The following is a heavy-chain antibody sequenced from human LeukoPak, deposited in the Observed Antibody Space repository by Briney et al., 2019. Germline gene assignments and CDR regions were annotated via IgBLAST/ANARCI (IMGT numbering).Heavy chain of an antibody. CDR2: ISYRGT. CDR3: AKSRGSGNYFES. Sequence: SETLSLTCTVSGGSINSNYWSWIRQPPGKGLEWIGYISYRGTNYSPSLKSRVTISGDTSKNQFFLILTSVTTADTAVYYCAKSRGSGNYFESWGQGTLVTVSS. D-gene: IGHD3-10*01. V-gene: IGHV4-59*01. J-gene: IGHJ4*02. CDR1: GGSINSNY.